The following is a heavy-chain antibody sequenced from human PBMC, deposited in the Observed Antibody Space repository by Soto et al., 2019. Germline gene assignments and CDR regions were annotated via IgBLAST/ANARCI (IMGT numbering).Heavy chain of an antibody. V-gene: IGHV3-53*01. J-gene: IGHJ3*02. Sequence: DVQVVESGGGLIQPGGSLRLSCAASGFIVNGKKYMTWVRQAPGKGLEWVSALYIADGTFYADSVKGRFTVSIDSSKNTVYLQMNNLSPEDTAVYYCATWLLREHAFDIWGLGTMVTVSS. CDR1: GFIVNGKKY. D-gene: IGHD2-15*01. CDR2: LYIADGT. CDR3: ATWLLREHAFDI.